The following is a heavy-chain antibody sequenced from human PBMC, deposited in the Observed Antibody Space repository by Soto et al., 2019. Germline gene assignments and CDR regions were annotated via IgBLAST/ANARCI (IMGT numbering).Heavy chain of an antibody. V-gene: IGHV3-74*01. Sequence: GGSLRLSCAASGFTFSSYWMHWVRQAPGKGLVWVSRINSDGSSTCYADSVKGRFTISRDNAKNTLYLQMNSLRAEDTAVYYCASNPVDYYDSSGYYFQHWGQGTLVTVSS. CDR1: GFTFSSYW. D-gene: IGHD3-22*01. CDR3: ASNPVDYYDSSGYYFQH. J-gene: IGHJ1*01. CDR2: INSDGSST.